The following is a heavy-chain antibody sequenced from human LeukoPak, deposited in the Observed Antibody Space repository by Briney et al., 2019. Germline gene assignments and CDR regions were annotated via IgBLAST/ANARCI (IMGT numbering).Heavy chain of an antibody. D-gene: IGHD3-3*01. CDR3: AKYKYYDFWSSNAFDI. V-gene: IGHV3-9*01. CDR2: ISWNSRSI. Sequence: PGGALRLSRAASGFTFDDYAMHWVRQAPGKGLEWVSAISWNSRSIDYADSLKGRVTISRDTVKNSLYLHMNTPRAEDTDLYFSAKYKYYDFWSSNAFDIWGQGTMVTVSS. CDR1: GFTFDDYA. J-gene: IGHJ3*02.